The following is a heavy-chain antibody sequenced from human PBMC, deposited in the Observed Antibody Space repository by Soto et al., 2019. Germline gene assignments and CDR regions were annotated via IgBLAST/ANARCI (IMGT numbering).Heavy chain of an antibody. J-gene: IGHJ1*01. CDR2: ISTDASST. V-gene: IGHV3-74*01. CDR3: ARLPNKSPQN. CDR1: GFTFSSYW. Sequence: EVQLVESGGGLVQPGGSLRLSCAASGFTFSSYWMHWVRQAPGKGLVWVSSISTDASSTSYADTVKGRFTISRHNANNTLYLPMHSVRAEDTAVYYCARLPNKSPQNWGQGTLVIVSP.